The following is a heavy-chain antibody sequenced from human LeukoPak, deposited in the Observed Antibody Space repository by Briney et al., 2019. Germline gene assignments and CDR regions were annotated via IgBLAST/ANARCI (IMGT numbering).Heavy chain of an antibody. CDR3: ARDMGFGDLMGY. CDR1: GFTVSSNY. V-gene: IGHV3-53*01. Sequence: PGGSLRLSCAASGFTVSSNYMSWVRQAPGKGLEWVSVIYSGGSTYYADSVRGRFTISRDNSKNTLYLQMNSLRVEDTAVYYCARDMGFGDLMGYWGQGTLVTVSS. J-gene: IGHJ4*02. D-gene: IGHD3-10*01. CDR2: IYSGGST.